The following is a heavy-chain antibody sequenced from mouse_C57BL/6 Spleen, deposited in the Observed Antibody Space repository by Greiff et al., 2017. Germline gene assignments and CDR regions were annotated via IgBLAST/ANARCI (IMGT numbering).Heavy chain of an antibody. Sequence: QVQLKESGAELVKPGASVKMSCKASGYTFTTYPIEWMKQNHGKSLEWIGNFHPYNDDTKYNEKFKGKATLTVEKSSSTVYLELSRLTSDDSAVYYCARRDYDGDYFDYWGQGTTLTVSS. CDR2: FHPYNDDT. CDR1: GYTFTTYP. D-gene: IGHD2-4*01. CDR3: ARRDYDGDYFDY. J-gene: IGHJ2*01. V-gene: IGHV1-47*01.